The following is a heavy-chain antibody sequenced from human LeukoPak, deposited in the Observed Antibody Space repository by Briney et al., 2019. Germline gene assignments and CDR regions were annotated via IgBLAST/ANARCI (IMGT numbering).Heavy chain of an antibody. Sequence: GASVKVSCKASGYTFTGYYMHWVRQAPGQGLEWMGWISPNSGGTNYAQKFQGWVTMTRDTSISTAYMELSRLRSDDTAVYYCARGAECSSTSCYDDGMDVWGKGTTVTVSS. J-gene: IGHJ6*04. CDR3: ARGAECSSTSCYDDGMDV. CDR1: GYTFTGYY. CDR2: ISPNSGGT. V-gene: IGHV1-2*04. D-gene: IGHD2-2*01.